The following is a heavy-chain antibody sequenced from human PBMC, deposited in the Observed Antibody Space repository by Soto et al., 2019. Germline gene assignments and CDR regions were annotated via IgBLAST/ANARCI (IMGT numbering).Heavy chain of an antibody. D-gene: IGHD1-20*01. CDR1: GFTFSSYS. J-gene: IGHJ6*02. CDR3: ARDSLRITGTPGDYYYGMDV. Sequence: GGSLRLSCAASGFTFSSYSMNWVRQAPGKGLEWVSYISSSSSTIYYADSVKGRFTISRDNAKNSLYLQMNSLRDEDTAAYYCARDSLRITGTPGDYYYGMDVWGQGTTVTVSS. V-gene: IGHV3-48*02. CDR2: ISSSSSTI.